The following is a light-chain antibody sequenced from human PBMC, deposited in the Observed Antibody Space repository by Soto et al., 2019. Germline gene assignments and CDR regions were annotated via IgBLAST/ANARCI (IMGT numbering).Light chain of an antibody. Sequence: QSALTQPASVSGSPGQSITISCTGTSSDVGSYNLVSWYQQHPGKAPKLIIYEGSKRPSGVSNRFSDSKSGNTASLTISGLQAEDEADYYCCSYARSSTYVFGSGTKLTVL. J-gene: IGLJ1*01. CDR1: SSDVGSYNL. CDR3: CSYARSSTYV. CDR2: EGS. V-gene: IGLV2-23*01.